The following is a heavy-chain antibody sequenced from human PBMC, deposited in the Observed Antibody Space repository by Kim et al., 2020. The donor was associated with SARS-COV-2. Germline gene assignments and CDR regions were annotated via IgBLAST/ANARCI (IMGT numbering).Heavy chain of an antibody. Sequence: SETLSLTCAVYGGSFSGYYWSWIRQPPGKGLEWIGEINHSGSTNYNPSLKSRVTISVDTSKNQFSLKLSSVTAADTAVYYCARGRYYGSGSPTWYYGMDVWGQGTTVTVSS. CDR2: INHSGST. D-gene: IGHD3-10*01. CDR3: ARGRYYGSGSPTWYYGMDV. CDR1: GGSFSGYY. V-gene: IGHV4-34*01. J-gene: IGHJ6*02.